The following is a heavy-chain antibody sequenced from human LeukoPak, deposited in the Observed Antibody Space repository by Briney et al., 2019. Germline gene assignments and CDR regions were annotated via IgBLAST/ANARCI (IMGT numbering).Heavy chain of an antibody. CDR1: GFTFSSYA. D-gene: IGHD6-19*01. J-gene: IGHJ4*02. Sequence: PGGSLRLSCAASGFTFSSYAMSWVRQAPGQGLEWVSAISGSGGSTYYAGSVKSRFTISRDNSKNTLYLQMNSLRAEDTALYYCAKGRLDSSGWSDFDYWGQGTLVTVSS. CDR3: AKGRLDSSGWSDFDY. V-gene: IGHV3-23*01. CDR2: ISGSGGST.